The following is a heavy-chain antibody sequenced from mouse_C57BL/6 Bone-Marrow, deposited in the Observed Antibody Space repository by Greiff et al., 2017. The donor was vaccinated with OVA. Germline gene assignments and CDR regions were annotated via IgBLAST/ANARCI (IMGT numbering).Heavy chain of an antibody. V-gene: IGHV1-61*01. Sequence: VQLQQPGAELVRPGSSVKLSCKASGYTFTSYWLAWVKQRPGQGLEWIGNIYPSDSETHYNQKFKDKATLTVDKSSSTAYMQLSSLTSEDSAVYYCARGRDSAWFAYWGQGTLVTVSA. CDR3: ARGRDSAWFAY. J-gene: IGHJ3*01. CDR1: GYTFTSYW. CDR2: IYPSDSET.